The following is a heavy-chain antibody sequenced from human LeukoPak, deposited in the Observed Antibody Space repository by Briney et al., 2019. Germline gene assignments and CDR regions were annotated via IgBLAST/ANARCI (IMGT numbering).Heavy chain of an antibody. CDR2: INHSGST. CDR3: ARGLRYCSGGSCYNRFDY. J-gene: IGHJ4*02. Sequence: PSETLSLTCTVSGGSISSSSYYWGWIRQPPGKGLEWIGEINHSGSTNYNPSLKSRVTISVDTSKNQFSLKLSSVTAADTAVYYCARGLRYCSGGSCYNRFDYWGQGTLVTVSS. CDR1: GGSISSSSYY. D-gene: IGHD2-15*01. V-gene: IGHV4-39*07.